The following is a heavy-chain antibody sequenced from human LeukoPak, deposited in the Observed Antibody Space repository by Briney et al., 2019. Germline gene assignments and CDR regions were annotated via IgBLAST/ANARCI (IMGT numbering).Heavy chain of an antibody. D-gene: IGHD2-2*02. V-gene: IGHV3-23*01. CDR1: GFTFSSYA. Sequence: GGSLRLSCAASGFTFSSYAMSWVRQAPGQGLEWVSAISGSGGSTYYADSVKGRFTISRDNSKNALYLQMNSLRAEDTAVYYCAKVPAAIRVYNWFDPWGQGTLVTVSS. CDR3: AKVPAAIRVYNWFDP. J-gene: IGHJ5*02. CDR2: ISGSGGST.